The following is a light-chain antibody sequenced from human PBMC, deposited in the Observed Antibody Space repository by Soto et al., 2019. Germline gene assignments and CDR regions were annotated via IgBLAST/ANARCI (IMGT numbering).Light chain of an antibody. CDR1: QSVSSSY. CDR3: QQYGNSPLT. Sequence: EIVLTQSPGTLSLSPGERAILSCRASQSVSSSYLAWYQQRPGQAPRLLIYGASNRATGIPDRFSGSGSGTDFTLTISRLEPEDFAVYFCQQYGNSPLTFGGGTKVDIK. V-gene: IGKV3-20*01. CDR2: GAS. J-gene: IGKJ4*01.